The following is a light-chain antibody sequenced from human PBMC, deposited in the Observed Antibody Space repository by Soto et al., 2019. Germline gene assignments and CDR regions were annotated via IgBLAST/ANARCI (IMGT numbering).Light chain of an antibody. CDR3: QKRSNWPPVT. CDR1: QSVSSY. Sequence: EIVLTQSPATLSLSPGERATLSCRASQSVSSYLAWYQQKPGQAPRLLIYDASNRATGIPARFSGSGSGTDFTLTIRSLEPEDFAVYYCQKRSNWPPVTFGGGTKVEIK. CDR2: DAS. V-gene: IGKV3-11*01. J-gene: IGKJ4*01.